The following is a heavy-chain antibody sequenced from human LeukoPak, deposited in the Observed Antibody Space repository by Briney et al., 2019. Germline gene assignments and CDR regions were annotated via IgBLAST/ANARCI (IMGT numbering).Heavy chain of an antibody. CDR2: IKEDGSET. Sequence: QPGGSLRLSCAASGFTFKKYWMNWVRQVPGKGLECLANIKEDGSETYYADSVKGRFTISRDNAKNTLYLQMNSLRAEDTAVYYCARDLTGYSGPAGYWGQGTLVTVSS. J-gene: IGHJ4*02. D-gene: IGHD5-12*01. CDR1: GFTFKKYW. V-gene: IGHV3-7*01. CDR3: ARDLTGYSGPAGY.